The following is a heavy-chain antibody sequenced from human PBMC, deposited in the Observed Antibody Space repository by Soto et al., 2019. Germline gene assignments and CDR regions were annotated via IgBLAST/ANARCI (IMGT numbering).Heavy chain of an antibody. CDR3: AKDRSTMIVVPDAFDI. J-gene: IGHJ3*02. D-gene: IGHD3-22*01. Sequence: GGSLRLSCAASGFTFSSYAMSWVRQAPGKGLEWVSAISGSGGSTYYADSVKGRFTISRDNSKNTLYLQMNSLRAEDTAVYYCAKDRSTMIVVPDAFDIWGQGTMVTVSS. CDR2: ISGSGGST. CDR1: GFTFSSYA. V-gene: IGHV3-23*01.